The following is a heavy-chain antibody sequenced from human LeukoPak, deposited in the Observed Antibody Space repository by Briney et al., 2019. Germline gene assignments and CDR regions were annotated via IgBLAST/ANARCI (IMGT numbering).Heavy chain of an antibody. J-gene: IGHJ4*02. CDR3: AKGATYYYDSSGYYFDY. V-gene: IGHV3-23*01. Sequence: GGSLRLSCAASGFTFSSYAMSWVRQAPGKGLEWVSAISGSGGSTYYADSVKGRFTISRDNSKNTLYLQMNRLRAEYTAVYYCAKGATYYYDSSGYYFDYWGQGTLVTVSS. D-gene: IGHD3-22*01. CDR2: ISGSGGST. CDR1: GFTFSSYA.